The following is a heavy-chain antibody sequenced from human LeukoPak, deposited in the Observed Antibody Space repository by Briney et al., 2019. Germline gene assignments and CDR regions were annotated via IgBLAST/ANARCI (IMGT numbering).Heavy chain of an antibody. CDR3: ARQQQLDY. CDR1: GFTFTSYS. D-gene: IGHD6-13*01. CDR2: ISGGSSTI. V-gene: IGHV3-48*02. J-gene: IGHJ4*02. Sequence: TGGSLRLSCAASGFTFTSYSMTWVRQAPGKGLEWLSYISGGSSTIWYADSVRGRFTISRDNAKNSLYLQMNSLRDEDTAVYYCARQQQLDYWGQGTLVTVSS.